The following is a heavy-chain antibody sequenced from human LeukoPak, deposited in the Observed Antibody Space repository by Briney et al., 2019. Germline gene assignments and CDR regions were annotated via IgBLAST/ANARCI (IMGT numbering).Heavy chain of an antibody. V-gene: IGHV3-48*01. D-gene: IGHD2-2*01. Sequence: GGSLRLSCAASGFTFSSYSMNWVRQAPGKGLEWVSYISSSSSTIYYADSVKGRFTISRDNSKNTLYLQMNSLRAEDTAVYYCAKGPGCSSTSCSNHDAFDIWGQGTMVTVSS. CDR1: GFTFSSYS. CDR2: ISSSSSTI. CDR3: AKGPGCSSTSCSNHDAFDI. J-gene: IGHJ3*02.